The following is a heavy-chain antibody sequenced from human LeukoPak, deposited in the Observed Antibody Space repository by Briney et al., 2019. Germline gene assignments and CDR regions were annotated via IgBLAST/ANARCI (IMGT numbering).Heavy chain of an antibody. Sequence: GGSLRLSCAASGFTVSTYWMNWVRQAPGKGLEWVANIKEHGSETYYVDSVKGRFTISRDNSKNTLYLQMNSLRAEDTAVYYCAKSFWDTSGYYLDAFDIWGQGTIVSVSS. J-gene: IGHJ3*02. D-gene: IGHD3-22*01. CDR1: GFTVSTYW. CDR2: IKEHGSET. V-gene: IGHV3-7*03. CDR3: AKSFWDTSGYYLDAFDI.